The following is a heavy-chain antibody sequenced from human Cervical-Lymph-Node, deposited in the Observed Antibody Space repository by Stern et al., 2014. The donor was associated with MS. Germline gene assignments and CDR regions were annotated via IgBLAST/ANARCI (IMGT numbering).Heavy chain of an antibody. D-gene: IGHD3-22*01. CDR2: TYWNDYK. J-gene: IGHJ6*02. CDR3: VRIRPYYYDSGAYPISYGMDV. V-gene: IGHV2-5*01. Sequence: QVPLRESGPTLVQPTQTLTLTCSFSGFSLRTSGVGVGWIRQPPGKALEWLAVTYWNDYKRYSPSLNSRLTITKDTSRNLVVLTMTNMDPVDTATYYCVRIRPYYYDSGAYPISYGMDVWGQGTTVTVFS. CDR1: GFSLRTSGVG.